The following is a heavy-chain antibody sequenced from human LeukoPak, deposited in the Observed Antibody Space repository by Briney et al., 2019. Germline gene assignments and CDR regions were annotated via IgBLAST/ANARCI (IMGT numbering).Heavy chain of an antibody. CDR1: GYTFTCYY. D-gene: IGHD1-26*01. Sequence: GASVKVSCKASGYTFTCYYMHWVRQAPGQGLEWMGWINPNSGGTNYAQKFQGRVTMTRDTSISTAYMELSRLRSDDTAVYYCARDLRLGYYYYYYMDVWGKGTTVTISS. V-gene: IGHV1-2*02. J-gene: IGHJ6*03. CDR2: INPNSGGT. CDR3: ARDLRLGYYYYYYMDV.